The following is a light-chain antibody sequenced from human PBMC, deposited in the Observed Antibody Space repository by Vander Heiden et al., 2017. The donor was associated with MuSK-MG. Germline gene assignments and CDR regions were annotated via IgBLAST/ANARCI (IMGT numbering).Light chain of an antibody. CDR1: QSVINN. Sequence: EIVMPQSPATMSVSPGERATLSCRASQSVINNLAWYQQKPGQSPRLLIYGASTRATGIPARFSGSGSGTEFILTISSLQSEDFAVYYCQQDNNLPCSFGQGTKLDIK. J-gene: IGKJ2*04. CDR3: QQDNNLPCS. V-gene: IGKV3-15*01. CDR2: GAS.